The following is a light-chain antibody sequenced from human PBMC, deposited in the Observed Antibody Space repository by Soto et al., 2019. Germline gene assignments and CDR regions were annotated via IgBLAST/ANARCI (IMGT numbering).Light chain of an antibody. CDR2: GTS. CDR3: QQYNNWPLIT. V-gene: IGKV3-15*01. Sequence: EIVMTQSPATPSVSPGERATLSCRASQNIKNNLAWYQQKPGQGPRLLIFGTSTRATGIPARFSGSGSGTLFTLTITSLQSEDFAVYYCQQYNNWPLITFGQGTRLEIK. J-gene: IGKJ5*01. CDR1: QNIKNN.